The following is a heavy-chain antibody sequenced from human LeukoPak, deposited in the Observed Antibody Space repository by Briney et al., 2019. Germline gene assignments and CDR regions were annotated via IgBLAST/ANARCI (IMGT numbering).Heavy chain of an antibody. CDR2: IYGGGAT. CDR3: ATTYYYYSRGYFGY. Sequence: GGSLRLSCAASGFTFSNYWMSWVRQPPGEGLEWVSVIYGGGATYYADSVRGRFTISRDDSRNTLYLQMNSLRAEDTAVYYCATTYYYYSRGYFGYWGQGTLVTVSS. D-gene: IGHD3-22*01. CDR1: GFTFSNYW. J-gene: IGHJ4*02. V-gene: IGHV3-66*01.